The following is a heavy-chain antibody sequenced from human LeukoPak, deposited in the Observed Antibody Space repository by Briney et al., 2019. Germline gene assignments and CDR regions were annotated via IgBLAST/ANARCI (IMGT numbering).Heavy chain of an antibody. CDR2: ISSSGSTM. CDR1: GFTFSSYE. CDR3: ARKPSSSWYRFDY. Sequence: GGSLRLSCAASGFTFSSYEMSWVRQAPGKGLEWVSYISSSGSTMYYADSVKGRFTISRDNAKNSLYLQMNSLRAEDTAVYYCARKPSSSWYRFDYWGQGTLVTVSS. V-gene: IGHV3-48*03. J-gene: IGHJ4*02. D-gene: IGHD6-13*01.